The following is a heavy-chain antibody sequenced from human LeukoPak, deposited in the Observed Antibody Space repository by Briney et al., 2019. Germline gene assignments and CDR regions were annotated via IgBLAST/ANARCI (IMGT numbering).Heavy chain of an antibody. CDR2: ISGSGGST. CDR1: GFTFSSYA. D-gene: IGHD4/OR15-4a*01. CDR3: ARRAGAYSHPYGY. V-gene: IGHV3-23*01. J-gene: IGHJ4*02. Sequence: GGSLRLSCAASGFTFSSYAMSWVRQAPGKGLEWVSAISGSGGSTYYADSVKGRFTISRDNSKNTLYLQMNSLKTEDTAVYYCARRAGAYSHPYGYWGQGTLVTVSS.